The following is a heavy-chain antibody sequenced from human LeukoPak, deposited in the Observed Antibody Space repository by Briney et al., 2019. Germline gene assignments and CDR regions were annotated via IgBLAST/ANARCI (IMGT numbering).Heavy chain of an antibody. J-gene: IGHJ4*02. D-gene: IGHD1-26*01. Sequence: SETLSLTCGVSGGSITSTNWWSWVRQPPGQGLEWIGEISPTGRTNYNPSLIGRVIMSLDESRNQLSLTLTSVTAADTAMYYCTRESGPYCPFGYWGQGTLVVVPS. CDR2: ISPTGRT. V-gene: IGHV4-4*02. CDR3: TRESGPYCPFGY. CDR1: GGSITSTNW.